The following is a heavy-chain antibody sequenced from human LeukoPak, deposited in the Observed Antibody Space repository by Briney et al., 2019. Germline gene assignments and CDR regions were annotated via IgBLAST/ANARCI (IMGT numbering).Heavy chain of an antibody. CDR3: ARHRQWLVSDYDAFDI. V-gene: IGHV3-30-3*01. CDR1: EFVFSSHA. D-gene: IGHD6-19*01. CDR2: ILYDGSNK. J-gene: IGHJ3*02. Sequence: PGGSLRLSCVASEFVFSSHAMIWVRQAPGKGLEWVAVILYDGSNKYYADSVKGRFTISRDNSKNTLYLQMNSLRAEDTAVYYCARHRQWLVSDYDAFDIWGQGTMVSVSS.